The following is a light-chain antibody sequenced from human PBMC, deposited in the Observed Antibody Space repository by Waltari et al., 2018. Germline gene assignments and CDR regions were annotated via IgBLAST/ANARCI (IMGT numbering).Light chain of an antibody. J-gene: IGLJ2*01. CDR3: VLYMGNGISI. CDR2: TTN. V-gene: IGLV8-61*01. Sequence: QAVVTQEPSFSVSPGGTVTLTCGLSSCSVPTRHYPSWYQQIPGQAPRALIYTTNTRSSGVPGRFSGSILGNRAALTITGAQADDESNYYCVLYMGNGISIFGGGTKLTVL. CDR1: SCSVPTRHY.